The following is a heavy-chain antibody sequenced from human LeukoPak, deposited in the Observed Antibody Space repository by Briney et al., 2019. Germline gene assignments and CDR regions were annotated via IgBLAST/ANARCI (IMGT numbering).Heavy chain of an antibody. D-gene: IGHD3-10*01. Sequence: ASVKVSCKASGYTFTVYYMNWVRQAPGQGLEWVGWINPNSGGTNYAQTFQGWVTMTRDTSNSTAYMELSRLRSDDTAVYYCARASGDGESPKDYFDYWGQGTLVTVSS. CDR2: INPNSGGT. CDR3: ARASGDGESPKDYFDY. V-gene: IGHV1-2*04. CDR1: GYTFTVYY. J-gene: IGHJ4*02.